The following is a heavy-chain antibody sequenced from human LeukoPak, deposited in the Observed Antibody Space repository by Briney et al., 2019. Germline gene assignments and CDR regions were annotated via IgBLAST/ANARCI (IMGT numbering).Heavy chain of an antibody. CDR1: GFTFSSYG. V-gene: IGHV3-33*01. CDR2: LWYDGSNK. J-gene: IGHJ6*04. CDR3: ARGGEDIVVVPAADYYYGMDV. Sequence: GRSLRLSCAASGFTFSSYGMHWVRQAPGKGLEWVAVLWYDGSNKYYADSVKGRFTISRDNSKNTLYLQMNSLRAEDTAVYYCARGGEDIVVVPAADYYYGMDVWGKGTTVTVSS. D-gene: IGHD2-2*01.